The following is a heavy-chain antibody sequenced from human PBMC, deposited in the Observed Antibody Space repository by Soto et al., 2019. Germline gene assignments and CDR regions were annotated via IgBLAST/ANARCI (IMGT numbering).Heavy chain of an antibody. CDR1: GYSFTSYW. J-gene: IGHJ6*01. CDR2: IYPGDSDT. Sequence: GESLKISCKGSGYSFTSYWIGWVRQMPGKGLEWMGIIYPGDSDTRYSPSFQGQVTISADKSISTAYLQWSSLKASDTAMYYWARRLNDYYYGMDVWGQGTTVTVSS. V-gene: IGHV5-51*01. CDR3: ARRLNDYYYGMDV.